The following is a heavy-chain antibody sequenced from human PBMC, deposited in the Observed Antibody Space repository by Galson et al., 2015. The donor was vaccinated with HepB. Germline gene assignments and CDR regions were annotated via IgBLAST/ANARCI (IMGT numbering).Heavy chain of an antibody. CDR3: ARDPTYSSGWDPGFGY. CDR1: GGTFSSYA. Sequence: SVKVSCKASGGTFSSYAISWVRQAPGQGLEWMGGIIPILGIANYAQKFQGRVTITADKSTSTAYMELSSLRSEDTAVYYCARDPTYSSGWDPGFGYWGQGTLVTVSS. CDR2: IIPILGIA. V-gene: IGHV1-69*10. J-gene: IGHJ4*02. D-gene: IGHD6-19*01.